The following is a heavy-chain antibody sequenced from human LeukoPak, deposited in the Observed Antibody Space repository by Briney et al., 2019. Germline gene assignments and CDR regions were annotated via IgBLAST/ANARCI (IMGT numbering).Heavy chain of an antibody. D-gene: IGHD1-26*01. CDR1: GGSFSSYY. CDR3: ARENSGSYREFDY. J-gene: IGHJ4*02. V-gene: IGHV4-4*07. CDR2: IYPSGST. Sequence: SETLSLTCTVSGGSFSSYYWTWIRQPAGKGLEWIGRIYPSGSTNYNPSLKSRVTMSVDTSKNQFSLKLSSVTAADTAVYYCARENSGSYREFDYWGQGTLVTVSS.